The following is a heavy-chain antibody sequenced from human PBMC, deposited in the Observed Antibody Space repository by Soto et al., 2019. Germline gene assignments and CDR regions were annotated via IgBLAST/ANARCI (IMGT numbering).Heavy chain of an antibody. V-gene: IGHV1-69*13. D-gene: IGHD5-18*01. CDR3: ARGAMANFDY. Sequence: ASVKVSCKASGGTFGSHGIAWVRQAPGQGLEWMGGFIAMLGTPTYAKKVQGRATITADESLTSSYLERRSLRSEDTSVCFCARGAMANFDYWGQGTVVTGSS. CDR1: GGTFGSHG. CDR2: FIAMLGTP. J-gene: IGHJ4*02.